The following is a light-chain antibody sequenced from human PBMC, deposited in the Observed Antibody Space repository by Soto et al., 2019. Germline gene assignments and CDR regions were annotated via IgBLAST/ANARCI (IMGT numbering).Light chain of an antibody. V-gene: IGKV1-5*02. CDR3: QHYNTYSPGT. J-gene: IGKJ1*01. CDR1: QSISNY. Sequence: DIQMTQSPSSLSASVGDRVTIICRASQSISNYLNWYQQKPGKAPKLLISAASSLQSGVPSRFIGSGSGTEFTLTITSLQPDDFATYYCQHYNTYSPGTFGQGTKVDI. CDR2: AAS.